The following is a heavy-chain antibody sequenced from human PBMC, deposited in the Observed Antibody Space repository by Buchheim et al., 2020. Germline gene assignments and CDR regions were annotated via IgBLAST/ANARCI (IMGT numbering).Heavy chain of an antibody. J-gene: IGHJ5*02. Sequence: EVQLVESGGGLVQPGGSLRLSCAASGFTFSSYEMNWVRQAPGKGLEWVSYISSSGGTIYYADSVKGRFTISRDNAKNSLYLQMNSLRAEDTAVYYCAPGGNYGDYANWFDPWGQGTL. CDR3: APGGNYGDYANWFDP. D-gene: IGHD4-17*01. CDR2: ISSSGGTI. V-gene: IGHV3-48*03. CDR1: GFTFSSYE.